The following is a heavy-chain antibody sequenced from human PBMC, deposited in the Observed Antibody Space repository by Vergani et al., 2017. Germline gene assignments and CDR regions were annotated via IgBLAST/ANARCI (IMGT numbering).Heavy chain of an antibody. CDR3: ARGTPKIAHYWFDP. V-gene: IGHV1-3*01. J-gene: IGHJ5*02. Sequence: QVQLVQSGAEVKKPGASVKVSCKASGYTFTTYAMHWVRQAPGQRLEWMGWINAGSGNTKYSQKFQGRVTITRDTSASIAYMELSSLRSEDTAVYYCARGTPKIAHYWFDPWGQGTLVTVSS. CDR1: GYTFTTYA. CDR2: INAGSGNT. D-gene: IGHD1-14*01.